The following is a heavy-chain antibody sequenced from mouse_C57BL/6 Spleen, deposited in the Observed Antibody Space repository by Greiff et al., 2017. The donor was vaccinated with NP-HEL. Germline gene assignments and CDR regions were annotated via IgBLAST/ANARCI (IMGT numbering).Heavy chain of an antibody. CDR3: AKGSSGYAAWFAY. D-gene: IGHD3-2*02. Sequence: VKLMESGAELMKPGASVKLSCKATGYTFTGYWIEWVKQRPGHGLEWIGEILPGSGSTNYNEKFKGKATFTADTSSNTAYMQLCSLTTEDSAIYYCAKGSSGYAAWFAYWGQGTLVTVSA. V-gene: IGHV1-9*01. J-gene: IGHJ3*01. CDR2: ILPGSGST. CDR1: GYTFTGYW.